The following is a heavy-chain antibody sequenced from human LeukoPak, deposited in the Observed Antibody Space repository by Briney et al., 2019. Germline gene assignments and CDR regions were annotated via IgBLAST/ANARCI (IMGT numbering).Heavy chain of an antibody. CDR1: GFTFNNYG. J-gene: IGHJ4*02. Sequence: GGSLRLSCAASGFTFNNYGMHWVRQAPGKGLEWVAFIQYDGNNKYYADSVKGRLTISRDNSKNTLFLQMNSLRAEDTAMYYCARDQRADYVWGSYRYNYFDYWGQGTLVTVSS. CDR3: ARDQRADYVWGSYRYNYFDY. D-gene: IGHD3-16*02. V-gene: IGHV3-30*02. CDR2: IQYDGNNK.